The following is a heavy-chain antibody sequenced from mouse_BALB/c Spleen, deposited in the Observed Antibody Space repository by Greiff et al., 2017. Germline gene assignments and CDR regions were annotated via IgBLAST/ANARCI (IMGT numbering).Heavy chain of an antibody. J-gene: IGHJ2*01. CDR3: ARGLLRPFDY. CDR1: GFTFSSYY. D-gene: IGHD1-2*01. CDR2: INSNGGST. Sequence: DVMLVESGGGLVKLGGSLKLSCAASGFTFSSYYMSWVRQTPEKRLELVAAINSNGGSTYYPDTVKGRFTISRDNAKNTLYLQMSSLKSEDTALYYCARGLLRPFDYWGQGTTLTVSS. V-gene: IGHV5-6-2*01.